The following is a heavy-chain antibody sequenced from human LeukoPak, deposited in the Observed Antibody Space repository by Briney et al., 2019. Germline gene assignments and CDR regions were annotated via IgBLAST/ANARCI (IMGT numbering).Heavy chain of an antibody. CDR3: ARAYGDTDYYFDY. D-gene: IGHD4-17*01. J-gene: IGHJ4*02. Sequence: PGGSLRLSCAASGFTFSSYAMHWVRQAPGEGLEWVAVISYDGSNKYYADSVKGRFTISRDNSKNTLYLQMNSLRAEDTAVYYCARAYGDTDYYFDYWGQGTLVTVSS. CDR2: ISYDGSNK. V-gene: IGHV3-30-3*01. CDR1: GFTFSSYA.